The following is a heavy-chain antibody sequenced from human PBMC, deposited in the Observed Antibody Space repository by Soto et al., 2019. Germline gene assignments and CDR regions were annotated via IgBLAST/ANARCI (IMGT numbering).Heavy chain of an antibody. D-gene: IGHD3-9*01. Sequence: QITLKESGPTLVKPTQTLTLTCTFSGFSLSTSGVGVGWIRQPPGKALEWLALIYWDDDKRYSPSLKSRLTITKDTSKNQVVLTMTNMDPVDTATYYCAHRRKYYDILTGYSDAFDIWGQGTMVTVSS. V-gene: IGHV2-5*02. CDR1: GFSLSTSGVG. J-gene: IGHJ3*02. CDR3: AHRRKYYDILTGYSDAFDI. CDR2: IYWDDDK.